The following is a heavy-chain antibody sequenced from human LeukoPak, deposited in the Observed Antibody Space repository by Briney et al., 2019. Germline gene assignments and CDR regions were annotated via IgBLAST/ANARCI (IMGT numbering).Heavy chain of an antibody. CDR1: GFMXXXXX. Sequence: GGSLRLSXAASGFMXXXXXXXXVRQXPGKGLEWVAXIKQGXXXXXXVDSXKXXXXXXXXNAKSSLYLQMNSLRAEDTAVYYCVAGKEIWGQGTLVTVSS. J-gene: IGHJ4*02. D-gene: IGHD6-19*01. CDR3: VAGKEI. V-gene: IGHV3-7*02. CDR2: IKQGXXXX.